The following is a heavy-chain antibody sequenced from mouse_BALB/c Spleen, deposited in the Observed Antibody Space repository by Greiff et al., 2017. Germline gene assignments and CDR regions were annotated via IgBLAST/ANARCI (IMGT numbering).Heavy chain of an antibody. J-gene: IGHJ2*01. CDR1: GFTFSSFG. CDR2: ISSGSSTI. D-gene: IGHD1-2*01. CDR3: ARSVIHYYGYFDY. Sequence: EVQLVESGGGLVQPGGSRKLSCAASGFTFSSFGMHWVRQAPEKGLEWVAYISSGSSTIYYADTVKGRFTISRDNPKNTLFLQMTSLRSEDTAMYYCARSVIHYYGYFDYWGQGTTLTVSS. V-gene: IGHV5-17*02.